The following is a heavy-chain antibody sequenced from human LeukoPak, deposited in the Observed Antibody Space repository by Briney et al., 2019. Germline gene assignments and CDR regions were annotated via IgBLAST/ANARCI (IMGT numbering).Heavy chain of an antibody. CDR2: INPNSGGT. V-gene: IGHV1-2*06. CDR3: ARGRNSVYSFSVVAPYYFDY. J-gene: IGHJ4*02. D-gene: IGHD3-22*01. Sequence: ASVKVSCKASGYTFTGYYMHWVRQAPGQGLEWMGRINPNSGGTNYAQKFQGRVTMTRDTSINTAYMDLSRLRSDDTAVYYCARGRNSVYSFSVVAPYYFDYWGQGTLVTVSS. CDR1: GYTFTGYY.